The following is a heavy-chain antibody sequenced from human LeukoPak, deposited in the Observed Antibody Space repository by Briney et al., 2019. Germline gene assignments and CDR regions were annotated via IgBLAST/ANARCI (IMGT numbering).Heavy chain of an antibody. Sequence: GGSLRLSCAASGFTFSSYSMNWVRQAPGKGLEWVSSISSSSSYIYYADSVEGRFTISRDNAKNSLYLQMNSLRAEDTAVYYCARDAHDAFDIWGQGTMVTVSS. J-gene: IGHJ3*02. CDR1: GFTFSSYS. CDR3: ARDAHDAFDI. CDR2: ISSSSSYI. V-gene: IGHV3-21*01.